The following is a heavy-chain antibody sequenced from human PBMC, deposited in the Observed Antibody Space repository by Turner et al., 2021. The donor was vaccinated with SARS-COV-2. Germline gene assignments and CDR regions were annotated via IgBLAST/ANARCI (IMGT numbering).Heavy chain of an antibody. CDR1: RFTFSGYA. CDR2: ISGSGDTT. CDR3: AKDRIVGATMGASRD. D-gene: IGHD1-26*01. J-gene: IGHJ4*02. V-gene: IGHV3-23*01. Sequence: VQLLESGGGLEQPGGSLRLSRSASRFTFSGYAMCWVRQAPGKGLEWVSGISGSGDTTYYADSVKGRFTISRDNSKNTMYLQMNSLRAEDTAVYYCAKDRIVGATMGASRDWGQGILVTVSS.